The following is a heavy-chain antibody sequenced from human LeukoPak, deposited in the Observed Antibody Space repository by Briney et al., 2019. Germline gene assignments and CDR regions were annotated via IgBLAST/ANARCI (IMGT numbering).Heavy chain of an antibody. Sequence: SVKVSCKASGGTFSSYAISWVRQAPGQGLEWMGGIIPIFGTANYAQKFQGRVTITADKSTSTAYMELSSLRSEDTAVYYCARTTLAAAGTGFVGWFDPWGQGTLVTVSS. CDR1: GGTFSSYA. D-gene: IGHD6-13*01. CDR3: ARTTLAAAGTGFVGWFDP. J-gene: IGHJ5*02. V-gene: IGHV1-69*06. CDR2: IIPIFGTA.